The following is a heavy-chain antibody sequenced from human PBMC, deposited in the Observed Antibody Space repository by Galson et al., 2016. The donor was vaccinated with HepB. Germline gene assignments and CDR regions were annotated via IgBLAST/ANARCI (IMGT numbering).Heavy chain of an antibody. CDR1: GGTFSSYG. CDR2: IIPIFGTA. Sequence: VKVSCKASGGTFSSYGISWVRQAPGQGLEWMGGIIPIFGTANYAQKFQGRVTITADESTSTAYMELSGLRAEDTAVYYCARDRYYDSGGNYYESAYWGQGTPVIVS. J-gene: IGHJ4*02. CDR3: ARDRYYDSGGNYYESAY. V-gene: IGHV1-69*13. D-gene: IGHD3-22*01.